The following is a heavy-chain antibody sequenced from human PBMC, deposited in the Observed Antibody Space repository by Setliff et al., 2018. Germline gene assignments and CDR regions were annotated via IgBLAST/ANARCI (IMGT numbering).Heavy chain of an antibody. CDR1: GGSISSYS. V-gene: IGHV4-4*08. Sequence: PSETLSLTCTVSGGSISSYSWSWIRQPPGKGLECIGYIYTTGSTTYNPSLKSRVTISLDTSKNHFSLNLRSVTAADTAVYYCARLSPYNTGPPFDYWGQGTLVTVSS. CDR2: IYTTGST. D-gene: IGHD2-8*02. CDR3: ARLSPYNTGPPFDY. J-gene: IGHJ4*02.